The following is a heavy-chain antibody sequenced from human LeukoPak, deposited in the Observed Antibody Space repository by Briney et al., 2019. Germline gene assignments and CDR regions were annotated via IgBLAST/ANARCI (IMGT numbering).Heavy chain of an antibody. V-gene: IGHV3-23*01. CDR3: AKGDSSSRRGTHFDY. D-gene: IGHD6-13*01. CDR1: GFTFSSYA. CDR2: ISGSGGST. Sequence: GGSLRLSCAASGFTFSSYAMSWVRQAPGKGLEWVSAISGSGGSTYYADSVKGRFTISRDNSKNTLYLQMNSLRAEDTAVYYCAKGDSSSRRGTHFDYWGQGTLVTVSS. J-gene: IGHJ4*02.